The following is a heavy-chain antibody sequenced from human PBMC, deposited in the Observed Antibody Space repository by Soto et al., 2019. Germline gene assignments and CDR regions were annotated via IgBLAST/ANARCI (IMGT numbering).Heavy chain of an antibody. CDR3: ARGPYYYGSGSYFT. CDR1: GGSIRSSSYY. CDR2: INHSGST. Sequence: SETLSLTCTVSGGSIRSSSYYWGRIRQPPGKGLEWIGEINHSGSTNYNPSLKSRVTISVDTSKNQFSLKLSSVTAADTAVYYCARGPYYYGSGSYFTWGQGTLVTVSS. D-gene: IGHD3-10*01. V-gene: IGHV4-39*07. J-gene: IGHJ5*02.